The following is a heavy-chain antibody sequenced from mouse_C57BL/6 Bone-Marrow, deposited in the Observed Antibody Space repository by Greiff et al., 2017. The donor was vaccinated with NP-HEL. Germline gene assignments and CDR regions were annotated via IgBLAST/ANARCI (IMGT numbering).Heavy chain of an antibody. J-gene: IGHJ4*01. Sequence: QFQLQQPGAELVKPGASVKLSCKASGYTFTSYWMQWVKQRPGQGLEWIGEIDPSDSYTNYNQKFKGKATLTVDTSSSTAYMQLSSLTSEDSAVYYCARGDYGNYGAMDYWGQGTSVTVSS. D-gene: IGHD2-1*01. CDR1: GYTFTSYW. V-gene: IGHV1-50*01. CDR2: IDPSDSYT. CDR3: ARGDYGNYGAMDY.